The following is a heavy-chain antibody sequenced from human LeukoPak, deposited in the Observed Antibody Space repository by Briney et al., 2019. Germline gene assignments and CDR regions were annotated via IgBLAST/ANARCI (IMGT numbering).Heavy chain of an antibody. CDR1: GGTFSSYA. V-gene: IGHV1-69*01. Sequence: GASVKVSCKASGGTFSSYAISWVRQAPGQGLEWMGGIIPIFGTANYAQKFQGRVTITADESTSTAYMELSSLRSEDTAVYYCARVKARDCSSTSCYQYHYYMDVWGKGTTVTVSS. J-gene: IGHJ6*03. D-gene: IGHD2-2*01. CDR2: IIPIFGTA. CDR3: ARVKARDCSSTSCYQYHYYMDV.